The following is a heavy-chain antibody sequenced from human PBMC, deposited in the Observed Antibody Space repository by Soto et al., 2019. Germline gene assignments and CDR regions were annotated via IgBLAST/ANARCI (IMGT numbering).Heavy chain of an antibody. CDR3: VKDESINWYSGHFRH. Sequence: GGSLRLSCAASGFTFDDYAMHWVRQVPGRGLEWVSGINWNSGSIGYGDSVKGRFAISRDNAKNSLHLQMNSLSAEDTAFYYCVKDESINWYSGHFRHWGQGTLVTVSS. D-gene: IGHD6-13*01. V-gene: IGHV3-9*01. CDR1: GFTFDDYA. CDR2: INWNSGSI. J-gene: IGHJ1*01.